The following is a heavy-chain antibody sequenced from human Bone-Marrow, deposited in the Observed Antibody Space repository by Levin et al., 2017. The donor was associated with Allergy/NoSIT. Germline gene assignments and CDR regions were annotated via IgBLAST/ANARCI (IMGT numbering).Heavy chain of an antibody. Sequence: GGSLRLSCVGSGFTFDDYALHWVRQVPGKALEWVAGLTHNSATVAYADSVEGRFTVSRDNARNSLFLQMKSLREEDTAFYYCVQASGGVVRNWGQGTPVTVSS. CDR1: GFTFDDYA. CDR3: VQASGGVVRN. CDR2: LTHNSATV. J-gene: IGHJ4*02. D-gene: IGHD1-26*01. V-gene: IGHV3-9*01.